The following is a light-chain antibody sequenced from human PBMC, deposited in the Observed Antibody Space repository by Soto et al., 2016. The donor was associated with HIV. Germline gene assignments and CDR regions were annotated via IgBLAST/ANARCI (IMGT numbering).Light chain of an antibody. V-gene: IGKV1-39*01. CDR2: GTS. Sequence: DIQMTQSPYSLSASVGDRVTITCQASQDISNCLNWYQQKPGKAPKLLIYGTSSNIAGVPSRFSGSGSGTDFSLTIRSLQPEDFATYYCLQSYTYPPTFGQGTRLEFK. CDR1: QDISNC. J-gene: IGKJ5*01. CDR3: LQSYTYPPT.